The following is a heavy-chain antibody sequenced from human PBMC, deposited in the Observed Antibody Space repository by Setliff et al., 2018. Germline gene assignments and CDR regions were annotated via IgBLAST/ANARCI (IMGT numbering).Heavy chain of an antibody. J-gene: IGHJ4*02. CDR1: GFSFSSHA. D-gene: IGHD6-13*01. Sequence: LRLSCAASGFSFSSHAMHWVRQAPGKGLEWVAVISNDESNKYYAGSVKGRVTISRDNSRNTLSLEMNSLRVEDTALYYCAREIRHNNRWYSGYYFDYWGQGTLVTVSS. CDR2: ISNDESNK. CDR3: AREIRHNNRWYSGYYFDY. V-gene: IGHV3-30*07.